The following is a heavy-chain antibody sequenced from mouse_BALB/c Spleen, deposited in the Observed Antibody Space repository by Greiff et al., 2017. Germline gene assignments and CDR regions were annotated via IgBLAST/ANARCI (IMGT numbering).Heavy chain of an antibody. CDR2: ISSGSSTI. Sequence: EVQRVESGGGLVQPGGSRKLSCAASGFTFSSFGMHWVRQAPETGLEWVAYISSGSSTIYYADTVKGRFTISRDNPKNTLFLQMTSLRSEDTAMYYCARSPITTAMDYWGQGTSVTVSS. CDR1: GFTFSSFG. V-gene: IGHV5-17*02. CDR3: ARSPITTAMDY. D-gene: IGHD1-2*01. J-gene: IGHJ4*01.